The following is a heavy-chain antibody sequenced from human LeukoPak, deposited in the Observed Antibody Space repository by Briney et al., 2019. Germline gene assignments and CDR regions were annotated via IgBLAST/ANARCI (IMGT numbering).Heavy chain of an antibody. J-gene: IGHJ4*02. CDR1: GFTFSSYG. CDR3: AKDGFLEWLHYFDY. V-gene: IGHV3-30*02. CDR2: IRYDGSNK. Sequence: GGSLRLSCAASGFTFSSYGMHWVRQAPGKGLEWVAFIRYDGSNKYYADSVKGRFTISRDNSKNTLYLQMNSLRAEDTAVYYCAKDGFLEWLHYFDYWGQGTLVTVSS. D-gene: IGHD3-3*01.